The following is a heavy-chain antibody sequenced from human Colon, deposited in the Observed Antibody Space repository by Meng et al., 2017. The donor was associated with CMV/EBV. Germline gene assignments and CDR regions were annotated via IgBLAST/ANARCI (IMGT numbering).Heavy chain of an antibody. CDR1: GLTFSDYY. Sequence: GGSLRLSCAASGLTFSDYYMSWIRQAPGKGLEWVSYISSSGSTIYYADSVKGRFTISRDNAKNSLYLQMNSLRAEDTAVYYCARGRDGSYPHDAFDIWGQGTMVTVSS. V-gene: IGHV3-11*01. D-gene: IGHD1-26*01. J-gene: IGHJ3*02. CDR3: ARGRDGSYPHDAFDI. CDR2: ISSSGSTI.